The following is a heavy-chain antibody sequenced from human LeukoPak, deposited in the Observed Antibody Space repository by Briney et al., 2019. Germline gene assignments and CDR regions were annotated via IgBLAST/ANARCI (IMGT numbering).Heavy chain of an antibody. Sequence: GESLKISCKGSGYSFTSYWISWVRQMPGKGLEWMGRIDPSDSYTNYSPSFQGHVTISADKSISTAYLQWSSLKASDTAMYYCARPSGYCSGGSCSDALDIWGQGTMVTVSS. J-gene: IGHJ3*02. V-gene: IGHV5-10-1*01. CDR1: GYSFTSYW. CDR3: ARPSGYCSGGSCSDALDI. D-gene: IGHD2-15*01. CDR2: IDPSDSYT.